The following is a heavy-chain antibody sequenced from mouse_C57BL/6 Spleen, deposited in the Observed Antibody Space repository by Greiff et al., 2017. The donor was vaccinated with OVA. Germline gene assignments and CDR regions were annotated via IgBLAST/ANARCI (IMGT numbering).Heavy chain of an antibody. J-gene: IGHJ3*01. CDR1: GYTFTSYG. Sequence: LVESGAELARPGASVKLSCKASGYTFTSYGISWVKQRTGQGLEWIGEIYPRSGNTYYNEKFKGKATLTADKSSSTAYMELRSLTSEDSAVYVCASQTAQATGFAYWGQGTLVTVSA. CDR2: IYPRSGNT. CDR3: ASQTAQATGFAY. D-gene: IGHD3-2*02. V-gene: IGHV1-81*01.